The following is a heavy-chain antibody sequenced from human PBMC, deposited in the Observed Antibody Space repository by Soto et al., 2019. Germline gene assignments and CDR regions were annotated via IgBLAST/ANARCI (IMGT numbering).Heavy chain of an antibody. CDR3: AHSRPEEYRSSDNWFDP. V-gene: IGHV2-5*02. J-gene: IGHJ5*02. CDR1: GFSLSTSGVG. CDR2: IYWDDDK. Sequence: QITLKESGPTLVKPTQTLTLTCTFSGFSLSTSGVGVGWIRQPPGKALEWLALIYWDDDKRYSPSLKSRLTITKDTSKNQVVLTMTNMDPVDTATYYCAHSRPEEYRSSDNWFDPWGQGTLVTVSS. D-gene: IGHD6-13*01.